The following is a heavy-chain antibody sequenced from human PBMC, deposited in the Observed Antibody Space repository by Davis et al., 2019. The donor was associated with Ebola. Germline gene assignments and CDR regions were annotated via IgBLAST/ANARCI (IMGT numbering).Heavy chain of an antibody. J-gene: IGHJ4*02. D-gene: IGHD2-15*01. CDR1: GFTFSSYG. Sequence: GESLKISCAASGFTFSSYGMHWVRQAPGKGLEWVAVISYDGSNKYYADSVKGRFTISRDNSKNTLYLQMNSLRAEDTAVYYCEWYYSGYWGQGTLVTVSP. CDR2: ISYDGSNK. CDR3: EWYYSGY. V-gene: IGHV3-30*03.